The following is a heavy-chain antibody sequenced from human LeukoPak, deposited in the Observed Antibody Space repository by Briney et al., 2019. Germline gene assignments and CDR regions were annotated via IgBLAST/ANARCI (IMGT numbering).Heavy chain of an antibody. D-gene: IGHD5-18*01. V-gene: IGHV3-7*01. CDR1: GFSFSRSW. J-gene: IGHJ4*02. CDR3: AEDDEGYIY. Sequence: GGSLRLSCAASGFSFSRSWMSWVRQAPGKGLEWVANIKEDGSATYYIDSVKGRFTISKDNAKNSLHLQLNSLRAEDTAVYYCAEDDEGYIYWGQGTLVTVSS. CDR2: IKEDGSAT.